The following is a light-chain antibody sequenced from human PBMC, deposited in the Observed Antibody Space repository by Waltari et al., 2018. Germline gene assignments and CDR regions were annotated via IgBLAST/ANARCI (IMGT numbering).Light chain of an antibody. J-gene: IGLJ1*01. CDR2: EVS. CDR1: SSDVGGYHY. V-gene: IGLV2-14*01. CDR3: SSYTSSTTPYV. Sequence: QSALTQPASVSGSPGQSITISCTGTSSDVGGYHYVSWYQQHPGKAPKLMIYEVSHRPSGVSNRFSGYKSGNTASLTISGLQAEDEADYYCSSYTSSTTPYVFGTGTKVTVL.